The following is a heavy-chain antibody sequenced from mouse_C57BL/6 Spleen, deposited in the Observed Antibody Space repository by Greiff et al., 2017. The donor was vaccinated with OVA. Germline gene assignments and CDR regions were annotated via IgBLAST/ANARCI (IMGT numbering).Heavy chain of an antibody. J-gene: IGHJ2*01. V-gene: IGHV7-3*01. D-gene: IGHD1-1*01. CDR3: ARWLDGRGLDY. Sequence: EVQLVESGGGLVKPGGSLSLSCAASGFTFTDYYMSWVRQPPGKALEWLGFIRNKANGYTTEYSASVKGLFTISRENSKSIIYLQMNALRAEDSATYDGARWLDGRGLDYWGQGTTLTVSS. CDR1: GFTFTDYY. CDR2: IRNKANGYTT.